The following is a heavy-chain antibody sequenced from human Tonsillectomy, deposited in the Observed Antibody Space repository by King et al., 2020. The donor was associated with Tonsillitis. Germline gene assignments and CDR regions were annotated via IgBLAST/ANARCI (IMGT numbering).Heavy chain of an antibody. CDR3: ARVFAIDAPVGGAFDY. CDR1: GFTFSSYS. D-gene: IGHD3-10*01. Sequence: VQLVESGGGLVKPGGSLRLSCAASGFTFSSYSMNWVRQAPGKGLEWVSSISSSSSYIYYADSVKGRFTISRDNAKNSLYLQMNSLRAEDTAVYYCARVFAIDAPVGGAFDYWGQGTLVTVSS. V-gene: IGHV3-21*01. J-gene: IGHJ4*02. CDR2: ISSSSSYI.